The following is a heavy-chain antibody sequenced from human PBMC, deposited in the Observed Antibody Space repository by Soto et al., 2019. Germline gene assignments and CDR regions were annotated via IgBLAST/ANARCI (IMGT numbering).Heavy chain of an antibody. J-gene: IGHJ4*02. CDR1: GGSISSYY. CDR3: ARDSVGYDSSGYPDY. D-gene: IGHD3-22*01. V-gene: IGHV4-59*01. Sequence: PSETLSLTCTVSGGSISSYYWSWIRQPPGKGLEWIGYIYYSGSTNYNPSLKSRVTISVDTSKNQFSLKLSSVTAADTAVYYCARDSVGYDSSGYPDYWGQGTLVTVSS. CDR2: IYYSGST.